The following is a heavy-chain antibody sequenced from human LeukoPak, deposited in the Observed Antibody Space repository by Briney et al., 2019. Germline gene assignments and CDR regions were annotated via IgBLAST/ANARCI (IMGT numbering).Heavy chain of an antibody. Sequence: QPGGSLRLFCAASIYTLSRYEMNWVRQAPGKGLEWLSYISNSAPTIYYSDSVKGRFTISRDNAKNSLYLQMDSLSAEDTAVYYCAREYRDFFDYWGQGTLVTVSS. CDR3: AREYRDFFDY. V-gene: IGHV3-48*03. J-gene: IGHJ4*02. CDR2: ISNSAPTI. D-gene: IGHD3-16*02. CDR1: IYTLSRYE.